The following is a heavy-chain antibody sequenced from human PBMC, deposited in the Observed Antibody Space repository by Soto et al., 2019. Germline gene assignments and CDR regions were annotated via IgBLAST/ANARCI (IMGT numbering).Heavy chain of an antibody. D-gene: IGHD6-19*01. CDR3: ARDRRSSGWSTVGLPGY. CDR1: GFTFSSYG. V-gene: IGHV3-33*01. CDR2: IWYDGSNK. Sequence: QVQLVESGGGVVQPGRSLRLSCAASGFTFSSYGMHWVRQAPGKGLEWVAVIWYDGSNKYYADSVKGRFTISRDNSKKPLYLQMNSLRAEDTAVYYCARDRRSSGWSTVGLPGYWGQGTLVTVSS. J-gene: IGHJ4*02.